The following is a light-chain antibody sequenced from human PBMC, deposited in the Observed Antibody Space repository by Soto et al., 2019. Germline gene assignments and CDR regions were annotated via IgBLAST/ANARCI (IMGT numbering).Light chain of an antibody. CDR1: STGIGSYNL. J-gene: IGLJ3*02. Sequence: QSALTQPASVSGSPGQSITISCTGTSTGIGSYNLVSWYQHHPVRAPKLVIYEVSKWPSGMSDRFSGSKSGNTASLTISGLQAEDEGDYYCCSYAGNNIWVFGGGTKLTVL. CDR2: EVS. CDR3: CSYAGNNIWV. V-gene: IGLV2-23*02.